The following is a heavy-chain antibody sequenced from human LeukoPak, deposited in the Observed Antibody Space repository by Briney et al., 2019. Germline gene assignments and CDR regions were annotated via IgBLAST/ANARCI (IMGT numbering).Heavy chain of an antibody. CDR3: ARDPSIAARPGAFDY. D-gene: IGHD6-6*01. CDR1: GFTFSSYS. J-gene: IGHJ4*02. CDR2: ISSSSSYI. Sequence: GGSLRLSCAASGFTFSSYSMNWVRQAPGKGLEWVSSISSSSSYIYYADSVKGRFTISRDNAKNSLYLQMNSLRAEDTAVYYCARDPSIAARPGAFDYWGQGTLVTVSS. V-gene: IGHV3-21*01.